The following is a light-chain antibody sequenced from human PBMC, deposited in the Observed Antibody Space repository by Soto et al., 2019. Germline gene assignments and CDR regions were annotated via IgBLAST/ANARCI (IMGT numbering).Light chain of an antibody. CDR1: QDISYY. CDR3: QQYDNLPIT. CDR2: DSC. Sequence: DIQMTQSPSSLSASVGDRVTITCQASQDISYYLNWYPHTPGTASKLLIYDSCTLETGVPSSFSGSGSGTDFTFVISSLQPEDIATYYCQQYDNLPITFGQGTRLEIK. J-gene: IGKJ5*01. V-gene: IGKV1-33*01.